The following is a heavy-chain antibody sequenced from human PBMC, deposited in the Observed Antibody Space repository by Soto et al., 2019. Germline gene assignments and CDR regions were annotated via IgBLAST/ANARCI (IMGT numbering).Heavy chain of an antibody. J-gene: IGHJ5*02. CDR3: ARGSDGVWNWFDP. CDR2: IYNSGNT. V-gene: IGHV4-30-2*01. CDR1: GGSISSGFYS. D-gene: IGHD2-21*02. Sequence: PSETLSLTCAVSGGSISSGFYSWSWIRQPPGQGLEWIGYIYNSGNTYYNPSLMSRVTISVDRSQNHFSLKLTSVTAADTAVYYCARGSDGVWNWFDPWCQGTHVTVSS.